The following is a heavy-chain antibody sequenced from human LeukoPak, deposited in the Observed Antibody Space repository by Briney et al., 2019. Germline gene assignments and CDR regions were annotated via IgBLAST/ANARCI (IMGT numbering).Heavy chain of an antibody. V-gene: IGHV3-21*01. Sequence: GGSLRLSCAASGFTFSSYSMNWVRQAPGKGLEWVSSISSSSSYIYYADSVKGRFTISRDNAKNSLYLQMNSLRAEDTAVYYCARDARLETRFDYWGQGTLVTVSS. J-gene: IGHJ4*02. CDR2: ISSSSSYI. CDR3: ARDARLETRFDY. CDR1: GFTFSSYS. D-gene: IGHD1-1*01.